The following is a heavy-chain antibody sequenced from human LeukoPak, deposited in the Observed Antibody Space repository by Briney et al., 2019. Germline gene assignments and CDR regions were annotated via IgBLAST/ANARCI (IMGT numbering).Heavy chain of an antibody. V-gene: IGHV1-69*05. D-gene: IGHD6-19*01. Sequence: SVKVSCKASGGTFSSYAISWVRQAPGQGLEWMGGIIPIFGTANYAQKFQGRVTITTDESTSTAYIELSSLRSEDTAVYYCVPTAGYSSGWYNFDYWGQGTLVTVSS. J-gene: IGHJ4*02. CDR1: GGTFSSYA. CDR2: IIPIFGTA. CDR3: VPTAGYSSGWYNFDY.